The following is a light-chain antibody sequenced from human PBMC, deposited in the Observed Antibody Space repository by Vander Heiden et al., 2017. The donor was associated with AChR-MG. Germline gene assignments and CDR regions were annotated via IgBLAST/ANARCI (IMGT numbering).Light chain of an antibody. CDR1: QSVAVW. J-gene: IGKJ4*01. Sequence: DIHLTQSPSTLSASVGDRVDLTCRASQSVAVWLAWYQQKPGSAPKLLIYKASELEKGVPSRFSGRGSETDFTLTISNVQPDDSATYYCQQYNSYPLTFDGGTKLAI. CDR2: KAS. CDR3: QQYNSYPLT. V-gene: IGKV1-5*03.